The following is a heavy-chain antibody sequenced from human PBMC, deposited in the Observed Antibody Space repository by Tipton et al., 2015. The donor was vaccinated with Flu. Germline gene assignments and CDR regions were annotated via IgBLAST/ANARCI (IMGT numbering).Heavy chain of an antibody. CDR3: ARPRFASWDFEL. Sequence: TLSLTCTVSGGSIGSGGDYWTWIRQRPGKGLEWIGSIYYSGSTYYKPSLESRLSISVDTSKNQFSLKLSSVTAADTAVYYCARPRFASWDFELWGRGTLVTVSS. D-gene: IGHD2-21*01. J-gene: IGHJ2*01. CDR2: IYYSGST. V-gene: IGHV4-30-4*01. CDR1: GGSIGSGGDY.